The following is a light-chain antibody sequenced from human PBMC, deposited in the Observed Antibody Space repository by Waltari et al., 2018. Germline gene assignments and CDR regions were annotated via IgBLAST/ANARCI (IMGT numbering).Light chain of an antibody. Sequence: QSALTQPRSVSGSPGQSVTISCTGTSSDVGGYNYVSWYQRHPGKAPTLMIYDVSKRPSGVPVRFCGCKSGNSASLSISGLQAEDEADYYCGSYACSYTVVFGGGTKLTVL. V-gene: IGLV2-11*01. CDR3: GSYACSYTVV. CDR1: SSDVGGYNY. J-gene: IGLJ2*01. CDR2: DVS.